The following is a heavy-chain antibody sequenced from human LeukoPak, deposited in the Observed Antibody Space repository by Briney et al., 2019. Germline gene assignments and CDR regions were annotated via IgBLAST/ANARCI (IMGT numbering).Heavy chain of an antibody. CDR2: ISYDGSNK. Sequence: PGGSLRLSCAASGFTFSSYGMHWVRQAPGKGLEWVAVISYDGSNKYYADSVTGRFTISIDNSMNTLYLQMNSLRAEDTAVYYCAKVIYGSGGYYHRPSFDYWGRGTLVSVSS. CDR3: AKVIYGSGGYYHRPSFDY. J-gene: IGHJ4*02. D-gene: IGHD3-10*01. CDR1: GFTFSSYG. V-gene: IGHV3-30*18.